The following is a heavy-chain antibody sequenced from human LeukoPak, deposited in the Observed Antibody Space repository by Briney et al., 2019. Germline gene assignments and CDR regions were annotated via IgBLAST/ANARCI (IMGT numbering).Heavy chain of an antibody. CDR1: GGSISSGGYY. V-gene: IGHV4-31*03. CDR3: ATRLPDGYSLE. CDR2: IYYSGST. D-gene: IGHD5-24*01. J-gene: IGHJ4*02. Sequence: TSSETLSLTCTVSGGSISSGGYYWSWIRQHPGKGLEWIAYIYYSGSTYYNPSLKSRVTISVDTSKNQFSLKLSSVTAADTAVYFCATRLPDGYSLEWVQGTLVTVSS.